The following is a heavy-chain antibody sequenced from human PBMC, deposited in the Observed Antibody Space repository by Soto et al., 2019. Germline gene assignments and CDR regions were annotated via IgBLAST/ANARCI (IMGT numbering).Heavy chain of an antibody. J-gene: IGHJ4*02. V-gene: IGHV4-38-2*02. CDR3: AREYYGEYYFDH. D-gene: IGHD3-10*01. CDR1: GNSITSGYY. Sequence: SETLSLTCAVSGNSITSGYYWGWIRQPPGKGLEWIGTIYHSGSTYYNPSLKSRVTISLDKSKNQFSLKLSSVTAADTAVYYCAREYYGEYYFDHWGQGTLVTVSS. CDR2: IYHSGST.